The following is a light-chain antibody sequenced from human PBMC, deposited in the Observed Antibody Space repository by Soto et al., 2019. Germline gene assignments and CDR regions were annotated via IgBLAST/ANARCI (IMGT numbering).Light chain of an antibody. CDR1: GTDVGAYDY. Sequence: LTQPASASGSPGQSITISCTGTGTDVGAYDYVSWYQQHPGKAPKLVIYDVNNRPSGVSSRFSGSKSGNTASLTISGLQAEDEADYYCSSYTSSSIVYVFGTGTKVTVL. CDR2: DVN. V-gene: IGLV2-14*03. J-gene: IGLJ1*01. CDR3: SSYTSSSIVYV.